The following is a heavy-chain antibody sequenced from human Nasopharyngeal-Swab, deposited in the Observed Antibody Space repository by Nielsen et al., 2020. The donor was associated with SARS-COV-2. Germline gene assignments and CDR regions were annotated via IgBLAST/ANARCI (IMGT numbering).Heavy chain of an antibody. J-gene: IGHJ4*02. CDR3: ARGSGGNSFRWVLGKTPAYYFDY. Sequence: GGSLRLSCAASGFTFSSYWMSWVRQAPGKGLEWVANIKQDGSEKYYVDSVKGRFTISRDNAKNSLYLQMNSLRAEDTAVYYCARGSGGNSFRWVLGKTPAYYFDYWGREPWSPSPQ. CDR2: IKQDGSEK. V-gene: IGHV3-7*01. CDR1: GFTFSSYW. D-gene: IGHD4-23*01.